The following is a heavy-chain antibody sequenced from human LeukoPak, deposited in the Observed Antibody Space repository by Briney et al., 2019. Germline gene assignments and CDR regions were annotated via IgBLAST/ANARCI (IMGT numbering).Heavy chain of an antibody. J-gene: IGHJ4*02. V-gene: IGHV4-61*05. Sequence: PSETLSLTCSVSGGSITSRNYYWGWIRQPPGKGLEWIGRIYTSGSTNYNPSLKSRVTMSVDTSKNQFSLKLSSVTAADTAVYYCARGPTTVTRAFDYWGQGTLVTVSS. CDR2: IYTSGST. CDR1: GGSITSRNYY. CDR3: ARGPTTVTRAFDY. D-gene: IGHD4-17*01.